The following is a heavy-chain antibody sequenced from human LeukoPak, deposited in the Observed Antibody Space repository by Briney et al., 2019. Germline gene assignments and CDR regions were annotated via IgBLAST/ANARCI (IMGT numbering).Heavy chain of an antibody. Sequence: GGSLRLSCVGSGFTFSSYGIHWVRQAPGKGLEWVAVISFDGGIKYYADSVKGRFTISRGNSKNTLYLQMNSLGAEDTAVYYCATEGFGEVAFDIWGQGTMVTVSS. V-gene: IGHV3-30*03. D-gene: IGHD4-17*01. CDR2: ISFDGGIK. CDR1: GFTFSSYG. CDR3: ATEGFGEVAFDI. J-gene: IGHJ3*02.